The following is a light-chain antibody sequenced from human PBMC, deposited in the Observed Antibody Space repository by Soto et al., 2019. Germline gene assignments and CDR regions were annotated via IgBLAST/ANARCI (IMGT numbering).Light chain of an antibody. CDR3: TSYVGNDSWV. V-gene: IGLV2-8*01. J-gene: IGLJ3*02. CDR2: EVT. Sequence: QSALTQPPSASGSPGQSVTISCTGNSSDVGAYKYVSWYQQYPGKAPKLMIYEVTKRPSGVPDRFSGSKSGNTASLTVSGLQAEDEADYYCTSYVGNDSWVFGGGTKVTVL. CDR1: SSDVGAYKY.